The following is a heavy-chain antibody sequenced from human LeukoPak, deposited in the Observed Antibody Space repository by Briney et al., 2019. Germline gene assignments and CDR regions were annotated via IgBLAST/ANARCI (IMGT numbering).Heavy chain of an antibody. CDR3: ARERDIGSGWYY. CDR2: IYYSGST. D-gene: IGHD6-19*01. J-gene: IGHJ4*02. CDR1: GGSLSSYY. Sequence: SETLSLTCTVSGGSLSSYYWSWIRQPPGKGLEWMGYIYYSGSTNYSPSLKSRVTISVDTSKNQFSLKLSSVTAADTAVYYCARERDIGSGWYYWGQGTLVTVSS. V-gene: IGHV4-59*01.